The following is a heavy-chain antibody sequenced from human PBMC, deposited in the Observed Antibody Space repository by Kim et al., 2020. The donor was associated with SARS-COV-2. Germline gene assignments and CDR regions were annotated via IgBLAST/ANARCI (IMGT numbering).Heavy chain of an antibody. Sequence: ASVKVSCKASGYTFTSYAMNWVRQAPGQGLEWIGWINTNTGNPTYAQGFTGRFVFSLDTSVSTAYLQISSLKAEDTAVYYCASPRGVVVPAAMPASYYYYGMDVWGQGTTVTVSS. D-gene: IGHD2-2*01. CDR1: GYTFTSYA. CDR2: INTNTGNP. V-gene: IGHV7-4-1*02. J-gene: IGHJ6*02. CDR3: ASPRGVVVPAAMPASYYYYGMDV.